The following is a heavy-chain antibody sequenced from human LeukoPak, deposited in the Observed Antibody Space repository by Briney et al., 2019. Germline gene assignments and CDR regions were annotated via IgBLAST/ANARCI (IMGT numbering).Heavy chain of an antibody. J-gene: IGHJ4*02. CDR1: GFPFSSYS. CDR3: ARDKWELDY. CDR2: ISGSGGGT. V-gene: IGHV3-23*01. D-gene: IGHD1-26*01. Sequence: GTLRLSCAASGFPFSSYSMTWVRQAPGKGLEWVSAISGSGGGTYYADSVKGRFTISRDNSKNTLYLQMNSLRAEDTAVYYCARDKWELDYWGQGTLVTVSS.